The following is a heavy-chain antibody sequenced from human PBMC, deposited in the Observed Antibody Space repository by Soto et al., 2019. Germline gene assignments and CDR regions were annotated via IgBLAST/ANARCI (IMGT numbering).Heavy chain of an antibody. Sequence: QVQLQESGPGLVKPLVTVSLTCPVSGGSLIDDYWNWIRQPPGKGGEWIGYVHYSGSSNYTPSLKSRVTISVDRSKNQFSLKLSSVTAADTAVYYCARGNDWKSSTFDIWGHGTMVSVSS. D-gene: IGHD2-21*01. J-gene: IGHJ3*02. CDR1: GGSLIDDY. CDR2: VHYSGSS. V-gene: IGHV4-59*01. CDR3: ARGNDWKSSTFDI.